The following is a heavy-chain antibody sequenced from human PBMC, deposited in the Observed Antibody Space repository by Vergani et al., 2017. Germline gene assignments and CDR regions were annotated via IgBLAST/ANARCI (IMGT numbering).Heavy chain of an antibody. V-gene: IGHV4-59*12. D-gene: IGHD3-16*01. CDR3: AREEIGTFWFDP. CDR1: GGSISSYY. CDR2: IYYSGST. Sequence: QVQLQESGPGLVKPSETLSLTCTVSGGSISSYYWSWIRQPPGKGLEWIGYIYYSGSTNYNPSLKSRVTISVDTSKNQFSLKLSSVTAADTAVYYCAREEIGTFWFDPWGQGTLVTVSS. J-gene: IGHJ5*02.